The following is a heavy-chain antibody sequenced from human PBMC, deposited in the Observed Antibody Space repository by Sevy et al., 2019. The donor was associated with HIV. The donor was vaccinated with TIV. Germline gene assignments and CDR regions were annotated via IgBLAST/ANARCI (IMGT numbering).Heavy chain of an antibody. D-gene: IGHD6-19*01. Sequence: GGSLRLSCAASGFTFSSYWMSWVRQAPGKGLEWVANIKQDGSDKYYVDSVKGRFTISRDNAKNSLYLQMNSLRAEDTAVYYCAREDAVAVDYYYGMDVWGQGTTVTVSS. V-gene: IGHV3-7*01. CDR3: AREDAVAVDYYYGMDV. CDR2: IKQDGSDK. CDR1: GFTFSSYW. J-gene: IGHJ6*02.